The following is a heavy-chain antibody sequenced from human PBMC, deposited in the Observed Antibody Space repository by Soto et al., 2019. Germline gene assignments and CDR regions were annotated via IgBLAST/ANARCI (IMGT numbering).Heavy chain of an antibody. Sequence: QVQLQESGPGLVKPSETLSLTCTVSGGSISSYYWSWIRQPPGKGLEWIGYIYYSGSTNYNPSLKSRGTISVDTSKNQCSLKLSSVTAADTAVYYCAREGQLSYYYGMDVWGQGTTVTVSS. V-gene: IGHV4-59*01. J-gene: IGHJ6*02. D-gene: IGHD5-18*01. CDR1: GGSISSYY. CDR2: IYYSGST. CDR3: AREGQLSYYYGMDV.